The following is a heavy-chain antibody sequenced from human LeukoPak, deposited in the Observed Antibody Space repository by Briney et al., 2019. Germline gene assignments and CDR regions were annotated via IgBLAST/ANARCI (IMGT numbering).Heavy chain of an antibody. J-gene: IGHJ4*02. CDR1: GGSISSYY. D-gene: IGHD3/OR15-3a*01. V-gene: IGHV4-59*08. CDR3: ARVMDWLIDY. Sequence: SETLSLTCTVSGGSISSYYWSWIRQPPGKGLEWIGYIYYSGSTNYNPSLKSRVTISVDTSKNQFSLKLSSVTAADTAVYYCARVMDWLIDYGGQGTLVTVSS. CDR2: IYYSGST.